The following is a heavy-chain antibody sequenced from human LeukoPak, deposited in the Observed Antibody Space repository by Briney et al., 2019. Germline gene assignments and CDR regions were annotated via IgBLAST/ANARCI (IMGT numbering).Heavy chain of an antibody. CDR3: ASGPPNXGYDY. D-gene: IGHD2-15*01. J-gene: IGHJ4*02. CDR1: GGTFSSYA. V-gene: IGHV1-69*13. Sequence: ASVKVSCKASGGTFSSYAISWVRQAPGQGLEWMGGIIPIFGTANYAQKFQGRVTITADESTSTAYMELSSLRSEDTAVYYCASGPPNXGYDYWGPGTXVXVSS. CDR2: IIPIFGTA.